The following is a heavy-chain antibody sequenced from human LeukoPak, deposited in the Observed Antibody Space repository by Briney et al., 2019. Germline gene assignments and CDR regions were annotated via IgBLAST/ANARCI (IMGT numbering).Heavy chain of an antibody. J-gene: IGHJ4*02. CDR2: IYHSGST. CDR3: ARGTGGGKGGDFDY. V-gene: IGHV4-38-2*02. D-gene: IGHD4-23*01. CDR1: GYSISSGYY. Sequence: PSETLSLTCTVSGYSISSGYYWGWIRQPPGKGLEWIGSIYHSGSTYYNPSLKSRVTISVDTSKNQFSLKLSSVTAADTAVYYCARGTGGGKGGDFDYWGQGTLVTVSS.